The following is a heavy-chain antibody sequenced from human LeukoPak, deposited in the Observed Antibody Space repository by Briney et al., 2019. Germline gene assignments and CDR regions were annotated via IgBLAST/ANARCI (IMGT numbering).Heavy chain of an antibody. CDR3: AKLAPVAVKYYFDY. D-gene: IGHD6-19*01. Sequence: GESLKISCKGSGYSFTTNWIGWVRQMPGKGLEWMGVIYSGDSHARYSPSFQGQVTISVDKSISTAYLQWSSLKASDTAMYYCAKLAPVAVKYYFDYWGQGTLVTVSS. CDR2: IYSGDSHA. V-gene: IGHV5-51*01. CDR1: GYSFTTNW. J-gene: IGHJ4*02.